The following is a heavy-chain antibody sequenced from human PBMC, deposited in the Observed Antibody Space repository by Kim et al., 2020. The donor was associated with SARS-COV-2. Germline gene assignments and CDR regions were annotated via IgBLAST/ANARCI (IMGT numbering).Heavy chain of an antibody. CDR2: IYYSGTT. Sequence: SETLSLTCTVSGGSIRSDGHYWSWIRQHPGRGLEWIGYIYYSGTTYYNPSLKSLVTISVDTSKNQFSLKLSSVTAADTAIYYCARYCSSTICQTDAAFD. CDR3: ARYCSSTICQTDAAFD. D-gene: IGHD2-2*01. J-gene: IGHJ4*01. CDR1: GGSIRSDGHY. V-gene: IGHV4-31*01.